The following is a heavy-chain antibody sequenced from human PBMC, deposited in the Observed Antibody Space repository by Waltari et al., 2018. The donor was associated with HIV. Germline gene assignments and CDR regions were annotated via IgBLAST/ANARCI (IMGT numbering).Heavy chain of an antibody. CDR2: MSHNSGNT. Sequence: QVQLVHSGAELKKPGASVKVSCNASGYTFTSFDISWVRKVTGHGLEWMGWMSHNSGNTGYAQKFQGRITMTRDTPTGTAYMELRSLRSEDTAVYYCARGQNWGASYWYFDLWGRGTLVTVSS. V-gene: IGHV1-8*01. D-gene: IGHD7-27*01. CDR3: ARGQNWGASYWYFDL. CDR1: GYTFTSFD. J-gene: IGHJ2*01.